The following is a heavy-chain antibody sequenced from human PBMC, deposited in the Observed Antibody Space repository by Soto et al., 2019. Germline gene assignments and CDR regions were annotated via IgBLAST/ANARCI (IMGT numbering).Heavy chain of an antibody. D-gene: IGHD2-15*01. Sequence: SETLSLTCAVYGGSFSGYYWSWIRQPPGKGLEWIGEINHSGSTNYNPSLKSRVTISVDTSKNQFSLKLSSVTAADTAVYYCASGLLQTVGYYYYYYGMDVWGQGTTVT. J-gene: IGHJ6*02. CDR3: ASGLLQTVGYYYYYYGMDV. CDR2: INHSGST. CDR1: GGSFSGYY. V-gene: IGHV4-34*01.